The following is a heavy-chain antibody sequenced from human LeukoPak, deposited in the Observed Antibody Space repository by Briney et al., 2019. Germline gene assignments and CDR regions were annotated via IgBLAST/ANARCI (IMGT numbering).Heavy chain of an antibody. Sequence: SGVSLRLSCAASGFTFNVYWMNWVRQAPGKGLEWVANIKHDGTEKNYVDSVKGRFTIYRDNAENTLYLQMNSLRAEDTAVYYCVRDFYADYWGQGAMVTVSS. CDR1: GFTFNVYW. CDR3: VRDFYADY. V-gene: IGHV3-7*03. CDR2: IKHDGTEK. D-gene: IGHD2/OR15-2a*01. J-gene: IGHJ4*02.